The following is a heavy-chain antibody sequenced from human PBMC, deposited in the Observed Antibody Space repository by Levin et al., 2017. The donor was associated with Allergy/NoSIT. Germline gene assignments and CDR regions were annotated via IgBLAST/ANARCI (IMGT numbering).Heavy chain of an antibody. V-gene: IGHV3-74*01. CDR3: ARGEGNAGPGY. D-gene: IGHD4-23*01. CDR2: INSDGSST. J-gene: IGHJ4*02. Sequence: TGGSLRLSCAASGVTFRSYWMHWVRQAPGEGLVWVSRINSDGSSTSYADSVKGRFTISRDNAKNTLYLQMNSLRAEDTAVYYCARGEGNAGPGYWGQGTLVTVSS. CDR1: GVTFRSYW.